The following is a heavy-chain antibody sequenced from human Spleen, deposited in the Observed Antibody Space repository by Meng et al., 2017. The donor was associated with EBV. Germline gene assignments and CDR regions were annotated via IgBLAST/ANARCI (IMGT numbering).Heavy chain of an antibody. V-gene: IGHV4-34*01. Sequence: GKLQQGGAGLVWPSEALSLTSAVSGGSISSYYWSWIRQPPGKGLEWIGEINQSGSIHYNSSLMGRVTISRDTSRNQFSLTLISVTAADTAVYYCARGPYYEWGQGTLVTVSS. D-gene: IGHD1-26*01. CDR3: ARGPYYE. J-gene: IGHJ4*02. CDR2: INQSGSI. CDR1: GGSISSYY.